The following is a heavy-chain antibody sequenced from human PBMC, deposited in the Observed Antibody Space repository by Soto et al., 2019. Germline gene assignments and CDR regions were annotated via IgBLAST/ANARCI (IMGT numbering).Heavy chain of an antibody. Sequence: GGSLRLSCAASGFTFSNAWMNWVRQAPGKGLEWVGRIKSKTDGGTTDYAAPVKGRFTISRDDSKNTLYLQMNSLKTEDTAVYYCSGCYALYYYYYGMDVWGQGTTVTVSS. D-gene: IGHD2-2*01. CDR3: SGCYALYYYYYGMDV. CDR1: GFTFSNAW. J-gene: IGHJ6*02. V-gene: IGHV3-15*07. CDR2: IKSKTDGGTT.